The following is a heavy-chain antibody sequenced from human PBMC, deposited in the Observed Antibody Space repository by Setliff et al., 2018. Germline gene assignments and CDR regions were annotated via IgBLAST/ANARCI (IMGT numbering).Heavy chain of an antibody. J-gene: IGHJ3*02. D-gene: IGHD2-2*01. V-gene: IGHV1-18*01. CDR3: ARVLFHCSSTSCYLDAFDI. CDR2: ISAYNGNT. CDR1: GYTFTSYG. Sequence: ASVKVSCKASGYTFTSYGISWVRQAPGQGLEWMGWISAYNGNTNYAQKLQGRVTMTTDTSTSTADMVRRSLRSDDTAVYYCARVLFHCSSTSCYLDAFDIWGQGTMVTV.